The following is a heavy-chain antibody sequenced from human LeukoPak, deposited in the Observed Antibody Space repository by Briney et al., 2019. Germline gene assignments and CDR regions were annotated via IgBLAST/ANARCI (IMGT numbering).Heavy chain of an antibody. CDR1: GESVSSINGA. J-gene: IGHJ4*02. D-gene: IGHD6-19*01. V-gene: IGHV6-1*01. Sequence: SQTLSLTCAVSGESVSSINGAWSWIRQSPSSGLEWLGRTYYRSKWYTDYAPSMGGRIRIDADASKDQFSLHLTSVTPEDTAVYYCARDEGNTGWYTFDYWGQGTLVTVSS. CDR2: TYYRSKWYT. CDR3: ARDEGNTGWYTFDY.